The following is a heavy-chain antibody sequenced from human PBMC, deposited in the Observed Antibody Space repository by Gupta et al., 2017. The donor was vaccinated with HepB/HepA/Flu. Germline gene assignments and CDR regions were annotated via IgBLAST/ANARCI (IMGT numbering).Heavy chain of an antibody. CDR3: TTRPPLHFSEWSPTYYGMDV. CDR1: GFTFSNAC. V-gene: IGHV3-15*02. D-gene: IGHD3-3*01. CDR2: IKSKTDGGTT. Sequence: EVQLVVSGGALVKPGGSLRLSCSASGFTFSNACMICLRQAPGKGLEWVGRIKSKTDGGTTDYAAPVTGRFTISRDDSKNTLYLQMNSLKTEDTAVYYCTTRPPLHFSEWSPTYYGMDVWGQGTTVTVSS. J-gene: IGHJ6*02.